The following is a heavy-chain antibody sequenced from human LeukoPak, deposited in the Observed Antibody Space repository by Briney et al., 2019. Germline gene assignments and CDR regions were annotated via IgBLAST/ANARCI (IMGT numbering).Heavy chain of an antibody. V-gene: IGHV4-39*01. CDR3: ARGLVNYDFWSGYPRTNNWFDP. D-gene: IGHD3-3*01. Sequence: SETLSLTCTVSGGSSSSSSYYWGWIRQPPGKGLEWIGSIYYSGSTYYNPSLKSRVTISVDTSKNQFSLKLSSVTAADTAVYYCARGLVNYDFWSGYPRTNNWFDPWGQGTLVTVSS. CDR1: GGSSSSSSYY. CDR2: IYYSGST. J-gene: IGHJ5*02.